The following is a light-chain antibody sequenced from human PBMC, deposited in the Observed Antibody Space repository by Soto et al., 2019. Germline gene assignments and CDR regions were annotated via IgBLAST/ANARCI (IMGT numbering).Light chain of an antibody. J-gene: IGKJ1*01. CDR3: QQYKTWPRT. CDR2: DAS. CDR1: QSVSNN. Sequence: EVVMTQSPATLSVSPGEGVTLSCRASQSVSNNLAWYQQRRGQAPRLLIYDASTRATGIPARFTGSGSGTEFTLTISSLQSEDFAVFYCQQYKTWPRTFGQGTKVELK. V-gene: IGKV3-15*01.